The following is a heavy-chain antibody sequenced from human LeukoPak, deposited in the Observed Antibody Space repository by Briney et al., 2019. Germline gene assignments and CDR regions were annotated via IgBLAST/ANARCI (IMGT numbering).Heavy chain of an antibody. Sequence: GGSLRLSCAASGFTFSSYWMSWVRQAPGKGLEWVANIKQDGSEKYYVDSVKGRFTISRDNSRNMLYLQMNSLRAEDTAVYYCAKDQWGWRFDYWGRGTLVTVSS. CDR2: IKQDGSEK. V-gene: IGHV3-7*03. CDR3: AKDQWGWRFDY. CDR1: GFTFSSYW. D-gene: IGHD5-24*01. J-gene: IGHJ4*02.